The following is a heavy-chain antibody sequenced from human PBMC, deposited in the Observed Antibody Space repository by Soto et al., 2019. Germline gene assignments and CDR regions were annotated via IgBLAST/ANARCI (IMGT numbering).Heavy chain of an antibody. CDR2: ISSEGRPT. Sequence: PGGSLRLSCSVSGFTLSSYAMHWVRQAPGKGLEYVSSISSEGRPTYYADSVKGRFTISRDNSKNTVYLQMSSLRAEDTAVYYCVKDRHIDYWGQGILVTVSS. V-gene: IGHV3-64D*06. CDR3: VKDRHIDY. J-gene: IGHJ4*02. CDR1: GFTLSSYA.